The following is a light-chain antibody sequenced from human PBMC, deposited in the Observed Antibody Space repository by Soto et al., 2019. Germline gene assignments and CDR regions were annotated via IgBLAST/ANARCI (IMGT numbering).Light chain of an antibody. V-gene: IGLV2-8*01. J-gene: IGLJ1*01. CDR1: KNAIGVYDF. Sequence: QSSLPHPRSAPRSPGHSVTISCTGTKNAIGVYDFASWYQHHPGEAPRLIIYEVVQRPSGVPDRFSGSKSGHTASLTVSGLQAADEADYFCKSYAGSNKHVFGSGTKVTAL. CDR2: EVV. CDR3: KSYAGSNKHV.